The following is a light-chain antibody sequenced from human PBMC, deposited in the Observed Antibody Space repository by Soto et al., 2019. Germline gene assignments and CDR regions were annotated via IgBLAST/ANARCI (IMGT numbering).Light chain of an antibody. CDR1: QNIENL. Sequence: DIQMTQSPSSLCASVGDRVTLTCRASQNIENLLHWYHHKPGQAPKLLISGTSTLESGVPPWFSGSGSGTVFTLTISRLQAEYVGIYYCQQSFNSPTFGQGTKLEIK. J-gene: IGKJ2*01. V-gene: IGKV1-39*01. CDR2: GTS. CDR3: QQSFNSPT.